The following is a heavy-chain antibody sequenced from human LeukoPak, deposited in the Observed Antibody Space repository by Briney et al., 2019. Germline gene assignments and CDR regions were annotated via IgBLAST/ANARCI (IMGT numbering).Heavy chain of an antibody. CDR2: INHSGST. D-gene: IGHD3-3*01. CDR1: GGSXSGYY. V-gene: IGHV4-34*01. CDR3: ARVAITNSFDY. Sequence: PXETLSLTCVVYGGSXSGYYWSWIRQPPGKGLEWIGEINHSGSTNYNPSLKSRVTISVDTSKNQFSLKLSSVTAADTAVYYCARVAITNSFDYWGQGTLVTVSS. J-gene: IGHJ4*02.